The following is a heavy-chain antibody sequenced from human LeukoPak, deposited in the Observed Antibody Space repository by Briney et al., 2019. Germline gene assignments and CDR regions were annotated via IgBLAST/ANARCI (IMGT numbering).Heavy chain of an antibody. CDR3: ARVSEVGYYMDV. CDR1: GYSISSGYY. J-gene: IGHJ6*03. D-gene: IGHD2-15*01. V-gene: IGHV4-38-2*02. Sequence: PSETLSLTCTVSGYSISSGYYWGWIRQPPGKGLEWTGSIYHSGSTYYNPSLKSRVTISVDTSKNQFSLKLRSVTAADTAVHYCARVSEVGYYMDVWGKGTTVTVSS. CDR2: IYHSGST.